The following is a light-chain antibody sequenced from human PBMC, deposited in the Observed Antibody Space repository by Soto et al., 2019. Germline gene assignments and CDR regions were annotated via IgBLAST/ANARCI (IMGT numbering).Light chain of an antibody. CDR2: WAS. J-gene: IGKJ2*01. CDR1: QSVLYSSNNKNY. CDR3: QQYYDIPRT. Sequence: DIVMTQSPDSLAVSLGERATINCKSSQSVLYSSNNKNYLAWHQQKPGQPPKLLIYWASTRESGVPDRFSGSGSGTDFTLTISSLQAEDVAVYYCQQYYDIPRTFGQGTKVDIK. V-gene: IGKV4-1*01.